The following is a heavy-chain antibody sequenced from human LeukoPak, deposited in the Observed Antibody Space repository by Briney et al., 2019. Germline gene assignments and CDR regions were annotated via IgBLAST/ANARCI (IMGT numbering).Heavy chain of an antibody. CDR3: AKDLVLLRFLEDFIVPFDY. J-gene: IGHJ4*02. CDR1: GFTFSSYA. D-gene: IGHD3-3*01. Sequence: PGGSLRLSCAASGFTFSSYAMSWVRQAPGKGLEWVSAIGGSGGSTYYADSVKGRFTISRDNSKNTLYLQMNSLRAEDTAVYYCAKDLVLLRFLEDFIVPFDYWGQGTLVTVSS. V-gene: IGHV3-23*01. CDR2: IGGSGGST.